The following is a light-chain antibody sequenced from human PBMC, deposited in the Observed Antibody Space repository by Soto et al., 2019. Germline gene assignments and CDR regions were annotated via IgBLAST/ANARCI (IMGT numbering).Light chain of an antibody. J-gene: IGLJ3*02. Sequence: QCVLTEPPSVSAAPGQKVSMSCSGGSSNIGSNFVAWYQQLPGKAPKLLIYDDSKRPYGIPGRFSASKSGTSATLGITDLQTGDEGDYFCGSWDNSLSVVVFGGGTKVTVL. CDR2: DDS. CDR1: SSNIGSNF. V-gene: IGLV1-51*01. CDR3: GSWDNSLSVVV.